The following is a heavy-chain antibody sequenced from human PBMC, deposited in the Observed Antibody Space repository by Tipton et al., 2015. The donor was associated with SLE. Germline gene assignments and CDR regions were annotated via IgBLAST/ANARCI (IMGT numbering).Heavy chain of an antibody. CDR1: GFTFKVYG. CDR3: AKDSVNGYGDY. Sequence: SLRLSCAASGFTFKVYGMHWVRQAPGKGLEWAAFIPFDESDTYYADSVKGRFTISRDNPKNTVYLQMNSLRPEDTAVYYCAKDSVNGYGDYWGQGTLVTVSS. D-gene: IGHD5-18*01. CDR2: IPFDESDT. J-gene: IGHJ4*02. V-gene: IGHV3-30*02.